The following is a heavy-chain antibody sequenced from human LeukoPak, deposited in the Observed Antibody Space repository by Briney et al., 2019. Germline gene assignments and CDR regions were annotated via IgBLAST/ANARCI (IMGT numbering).Heavy chain of an antibody. CDR3: VKEGVEYSYSYGDY. CDR2: ISYDGGDK. CDR1: GFSFNNYA. V-gene: IGHV3-30*18. Sequence: PGGSLRLSCAASGFSFNNYAMYWVRQAPGKGLEWVALISYDGGDKYYAESMKGRITISRDNAENTLYLQMNNLRPDDTAFYFCVKEGVEYSYSYGDYWGQGILVTVSS. J-gene: IGHJ4*02. D-gene: IGHD3-16*01.